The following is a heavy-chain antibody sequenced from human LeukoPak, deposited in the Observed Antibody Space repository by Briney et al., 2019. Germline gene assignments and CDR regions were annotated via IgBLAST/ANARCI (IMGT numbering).Heavy chain of an antibody. CDR1: GGSISSSSYY. Sequence: SETLSLTCTVSGGSISSSSYYWGWVRQPPGKGLEWIGSIYYSGSTYYNPSLKSRVTISVDTSKNQFSLKLSSVTAADTAVYYCARYNYYGSGSYMRYWGQGTLVTVSS. V-gene: IGHV4-39*01. J-gene: IGHJ4*02. CDR2: IYYSGST. CDR3: ARYNYYGSGSYMRY. D-gene: IGHD3-10*01.